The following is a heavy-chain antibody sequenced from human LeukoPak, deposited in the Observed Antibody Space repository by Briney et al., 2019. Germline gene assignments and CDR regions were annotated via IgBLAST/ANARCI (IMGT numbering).Heavy chain of an antibody. CDR1: GFTFSSYA. CDR2: ISYDGSNK. V-gene: IGHV3-30-3*01. CDR3: ASLAVAGTFTLDY. D-gene: IGHD6-19*01. J-gene: IGHJ4*02. Sequence: GGPLRLSCAASGFTFSSYAMHWVRQAPGKGLEWVAVISYDGSNKYYADSVKGRFTISRDNSKNTLYLQMNSLRAEDTAVYYCASLAVAGTFTLDYWGQGTLVTVSS.